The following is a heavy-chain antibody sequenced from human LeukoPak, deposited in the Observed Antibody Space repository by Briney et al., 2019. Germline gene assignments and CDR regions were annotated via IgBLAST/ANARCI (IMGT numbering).Heavy chain of an antibody. Sequence: GGSLRLSCAASGFTFDDYAMHWVRQAPGKGLEWVSGISWNSGSIGYADSVKGRFTISRDNAKNSLYLQMNSLRAEDTALYYCAKAAYSSSWYWVDYWGQGTLVTVSS. CDR1: GFTFDDYA. CDR3: AKAAYSSSWYWVDY. J-gene: IGHJ4*02. CDR2: ISWNSGSI. V-gene: IGHV3-9*01. D-gene: IGHD6-13*01.